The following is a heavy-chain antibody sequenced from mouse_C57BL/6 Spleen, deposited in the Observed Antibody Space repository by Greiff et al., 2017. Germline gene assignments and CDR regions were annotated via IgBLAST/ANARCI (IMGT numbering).Heavy chain of an antibody. D-gene: IGHD4-1*01. J-gene: IGHJ3*01. CDR1: GYAFSSSW. CDR2: IYPGDGDT. Sequence: VKVVESGPELVKPGASVKISCKASGYAFSSSWMNWVKQRPGKGLEWIGRIYPGDGDTNYNGKFKGKATLTADKSSSTAYMQLSSLTSEDSAVYFCAANWDPSFAYWGQGTLVTVSA. CDR3: AANWDPSFAY. V-gene: IGHV1-82*01.